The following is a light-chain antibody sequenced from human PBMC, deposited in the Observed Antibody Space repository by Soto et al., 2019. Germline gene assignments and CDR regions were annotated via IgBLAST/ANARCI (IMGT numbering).Light chain of an antibody. CDR1: QGISSY. CDR2: AAS. CDR3: QQLNSYPF. V-gene: IGKV1-9*01. J-gene: IGKJ3*01. Sequence: DIQLTQSPSFLSASVGDRVTITCRASQGISSYLAWYQQKPGKAPKLPIYAASTLQSGVPSRFSGSGSGTEFTLTISSLQPEDFATYYCQQLNSYPFFGPGTKVDIK.